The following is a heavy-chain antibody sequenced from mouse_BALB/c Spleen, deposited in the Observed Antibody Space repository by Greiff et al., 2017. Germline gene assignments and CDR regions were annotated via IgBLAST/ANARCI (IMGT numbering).Heavy chain of an antibody. V-gene: IGHV5-4*02. D-gene: IGHD2-1*01. CDR1: GFTFSDYY. J-gene: IGHJ3*01. CDR2: ISDGGSYT. CDR3: ARDRYGNPFAY. Sequence: EVNVVESGGGLVKPGGSLKLSCAASGFTFSDYYMYWVRQTPEKRLEWVATISDGGSYTYYPDSVKGRFTISRDNAKNNLYLQMSSLKSEDTAMYYCARDRYGNPFAYWGQGTLVTVSA.